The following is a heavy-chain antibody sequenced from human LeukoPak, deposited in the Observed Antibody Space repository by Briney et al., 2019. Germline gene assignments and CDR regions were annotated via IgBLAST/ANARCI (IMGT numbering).Heavy chain of an antibody. D-gene: IGHD5-12*01. CDR3: ARTPDYRGYFYYGLDV. CDR2: IKQDGSET. CDR1: GFTFSNYW. V-gene: IGHV3-7*01. Sequence: GGSPRLSCAASGFTFSNYWMTWVRQAPGKGLEWVANIKQDGSETNYVDSVKGRFTISRDNARNSMSLQMKSLRAEDTAMYYCARTPDYRGYFYYGLDVWGQGTMVTVSS. J-gene: IGHJ6*02.